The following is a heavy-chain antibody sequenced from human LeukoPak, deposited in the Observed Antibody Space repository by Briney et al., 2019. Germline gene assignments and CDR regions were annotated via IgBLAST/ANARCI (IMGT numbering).Heavy chain of an antibody. Sequence: GGSLRLSCATSGFSFNRRGMNWVRQPPGKGLEWVSYISPRSETIFYTESVQGRFAVSRDDAKGSLYLQMHTLRVEDTAVYYCARIDGPTVFTYYMDLWGKGTTVTVAS. CDR3: ARIDGPTVFTYYMDL. J-gene: IGHJ6*03. CDR1: GFSFNRRG. CDR2: ISPRSETI. D-gene: IGHD3-16*01. V-gene: IGHV3-48*04.